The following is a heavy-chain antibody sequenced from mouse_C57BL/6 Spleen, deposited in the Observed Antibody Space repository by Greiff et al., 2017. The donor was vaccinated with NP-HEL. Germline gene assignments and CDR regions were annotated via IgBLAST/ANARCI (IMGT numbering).Heavy chain of an antibody. J-gene: IGHJ1*03. CDR3: ARGEGSRGGYFDV. V-gene: IGHV1-80*01. Sequence: QVQLQQSGAELVKPGASVKISCKASGYAFSSHWMNWVKQRPGKGLEWIGQIYPGDGDTNYNGKFKGKATLTADKSSSTAYMQLSSLTSEDSAVYFCARGEGSRGGYFDVWGTGTTVTVSS. CDR2: IYPGDGDT. CDR1: GYAFSSHW. D-gene: IGHD1-1*01.